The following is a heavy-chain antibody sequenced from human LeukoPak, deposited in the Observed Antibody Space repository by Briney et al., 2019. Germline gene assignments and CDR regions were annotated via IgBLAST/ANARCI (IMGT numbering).Heavy chain of an antibody. V-gene: IGHV3-30*18. D-gene: IGHD6-19*01. Sequence: PGGSLRLSCAASGFTFRNYGMQWVRQAPGKGLEWVAVISYDGSNKYYADSVKGRFTISRDNSKNTLYLQMNSLRAEDTAVYYCAKSEGSGWVYYYGMDVWGQGTTVTVSS. CDR2: ISYDGSNK. J-gene: IGHJ6*02. CDR1: GFTFRNYG. CDR3: AKSEGSGWVYYYGMDV.